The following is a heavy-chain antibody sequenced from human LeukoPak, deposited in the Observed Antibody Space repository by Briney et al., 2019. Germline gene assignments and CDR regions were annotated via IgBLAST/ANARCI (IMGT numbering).Heavy chain of an antibody. J-gene: IGHJ3*01. Sequence: GGSLRLSCAASAFTFSDHSMNWVRQAPGKGLEWISYIDTSSSTMYYADSVMGRFTISRDNAKESLYLQMNSLRDEDTAVYYCPREDDSWGPNNLDLWGQGTMVTVSS. V-gene: IGHV3-48*02. CDR1: AFTFSDHS. CDR3: PREDDSWGPNNLDL. D-gene: IGHD7-27*01. CDR2: IDTSSSTM.